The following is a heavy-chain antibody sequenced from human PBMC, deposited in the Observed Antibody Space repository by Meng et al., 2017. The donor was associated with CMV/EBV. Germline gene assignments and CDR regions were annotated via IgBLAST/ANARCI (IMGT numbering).Heavy chain of an antibody. Sequence: GGSLRLSCVASGFTFSSYGMHWVRQAPGKGLEWVAFIRYDGSNKYYADSVKGRFTISRDNSKNTLYLQMNSLRAEDTAVYYCAKDRVSQFDYWGQGTLVTVSS. V-gene: IGHV3-30*02. J-gene: IGHJ4*02. CDR3: AKDRVSQFDY. CDR2: IRYDGSNK. CDR1: GFTFSSYG. D-gene: IGHD4-11*01.